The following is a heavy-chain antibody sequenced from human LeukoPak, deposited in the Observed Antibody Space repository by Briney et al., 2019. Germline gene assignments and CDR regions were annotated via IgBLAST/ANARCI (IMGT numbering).Heavy chain of an antibody. CDR1: GFTLTSNY. Sequence: GGCLRLSCAPSGFTLTSNYMSWVRQAPGKGLEWVSVIYSGARGGSAYYADSVKGRFTISRDDSKNTLYLQMNSLRAEDTAVYYCATSSYADYGDYFSLWGQGTLVTVSS. J-gene: IGHJ4*02. D-gene: IGHD4-17*01. CDR3: ATSSYADYGDYFSL. CDR2: IYSGARGGSA. V-gene: IGHV3-53*01.